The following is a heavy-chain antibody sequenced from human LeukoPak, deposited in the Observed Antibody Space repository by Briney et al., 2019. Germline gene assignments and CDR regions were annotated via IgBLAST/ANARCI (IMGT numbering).Heavy chain of an antibody. Sequence: PVKVSCKASGGTFSSYAISWVRQAPGQGLEWMGRIIPILGIANYAQKFQGRVTITADKSTSTAYMELSSLRSEDTAVYYCARDQHCSSTSCYQDYWGQGTLVTVSS. CDR2: IIPILGIA. D-gene: IGHD2-2*01. CDR3: ARDQHCSSTSCYQDY. CDR1: GGTFSSYA. J-gene: IGHJ4*02. V-gene: IGHV1-69*04.